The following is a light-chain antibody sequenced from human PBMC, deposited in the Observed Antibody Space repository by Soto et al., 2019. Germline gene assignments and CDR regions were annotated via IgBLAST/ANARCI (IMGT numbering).Light chain of an antibody. CDR1: QSVSSY. CDR2: GAS. V-gene: IGKV3-11*01. J-gene: IGKJ4*01. Sequence: EIVLTQSPATLSLSPGERATLSCRASQSVSSYLAWHQQKPGQAPRLLIYGASNRAPGIPARFSGSGSGTDFTLTISSLEPEDFAVYYCQQRSNWPLTFGGGTKVEIK. CDR3: QQRSNWPLT.